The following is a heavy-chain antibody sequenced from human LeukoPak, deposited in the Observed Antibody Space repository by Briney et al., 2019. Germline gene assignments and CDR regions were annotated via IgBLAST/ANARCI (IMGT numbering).Heavy chain of an antibody. J-gene: IGHJ4*02. CDR1: GFTFSSYW. Sequence: PGGSLRLSCAASGFTFSSYWMSWVRQAPGKGLEWVANIKQDGSEKYYVDSVKGRFTISRDNAKNSLYLQMNSLRAEDTAVYYCARFTGYCSSTSCSAIDYWGQGTLVTVSS. CDR3: ARFTGYCSSTSCSAIDY. D-gene: IGHD2-2*01. CDR2: IKQDGSEK. V-gene: IGHV3-7*01.